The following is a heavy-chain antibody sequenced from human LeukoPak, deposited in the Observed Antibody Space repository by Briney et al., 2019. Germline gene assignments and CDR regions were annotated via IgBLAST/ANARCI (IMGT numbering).Heavy chain of an antibody. CDR1: GGSISSYY. CDR2: IYYSGST. D-gene: IGHD6-13*01. J-gene: IGHJ5*02. Sequence: SETLSLTCTVSGGSISSYYWSWLRQPPGKGLEWIGYIYYSGSTNYNPSLKSRVTISVDTSKNQFSLKLSSVTAADTAVYYCARGDIAAAGPFDPWGQGTLVTVSS. CDR3: ARGDIAAAGPFDP. V-gene: IGHV4-59*01.